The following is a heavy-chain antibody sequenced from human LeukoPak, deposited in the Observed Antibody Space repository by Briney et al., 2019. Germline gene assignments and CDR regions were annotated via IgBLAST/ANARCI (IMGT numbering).Heavy chain of an antibody. Sequence: GGSLRLSCAASGFTVSSNYMSWVRQAPGKGLEWVSVIYSGGSTYYADSVKGRFTISRDNSKNTLYLQMNSLRAEDAAVYYCASGARGSGSYFDYWGQGTLVTVSS. D-gene: IGHD3-10*01. V-gene: IGHV3-66*01. J-gene: IGHJ4*02. CDR1: GFTVSSNY. CDR3: ASGARGSGSYFDY. CDR2: IYSGGST.